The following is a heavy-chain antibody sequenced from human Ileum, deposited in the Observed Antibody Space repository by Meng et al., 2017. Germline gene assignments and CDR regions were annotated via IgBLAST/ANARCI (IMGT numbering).Heavy chain of an antibody. J-gene: IGHJ4*02. D-gene: IGHD1-26*01. CDR1: GDSVSSSSAA. V-gene: IGHV6-1*01. Sequence: VQLRHYGPVPVTPLQTPSLTRAIPGDSVSSSSAAWNWIRQSPSRGLEWLGMTYYRSKWFNEYAVSVKSRITITPDTSENQFSLQLNSVTPEDAAVYYCARGGGSYYHFDYWGQGTLVTVSS. CDR2: TYYRSKWFN. CDR3: ARGGGSYYHFDY.